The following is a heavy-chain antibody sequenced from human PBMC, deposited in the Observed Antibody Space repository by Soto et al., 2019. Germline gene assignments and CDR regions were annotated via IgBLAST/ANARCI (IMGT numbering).Heavy chain of an antibody. D-gene: IGHD2-21*02. J-gene: IGHJ4*02. Sequence: HPGGSLRLSCAASGFTFSSYAMHWVRQAPGKGLEWVAVISYDGSNKYYADSVKGRFTISRDNSKNTLYLQMNSLRAEDTAVYYCARDGTIPSTYIVVVTACDYWGQGTLVTVSS. CDR3: ARDGTIPSTYIVVVTACDY. V-gene: IGHV3-30-3*01. CDR2: ISYDGSNK. CDR1: GFTFSSYA.